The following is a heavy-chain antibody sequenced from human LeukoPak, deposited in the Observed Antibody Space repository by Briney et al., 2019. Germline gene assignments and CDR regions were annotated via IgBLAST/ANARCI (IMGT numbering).Heavy chain of an antibody. CDR2: MNSDRYSNTI. D-gene: IGHD4-17*01. J-gene: IGHJ4*02. V-gene: IGHV3-48*02. Sequence: PGGSLRLSCAASGFTVSGTYMSWVRQAPGKGLEWISYMNSDRYSNTIYYGDTVKGRFTISRDNAKNSLYLQRNSLRDEDTAVYYCARDRDYAFDYWGQGTLVTVSS. CDR1: GFTVSGTY. CDR3: ARDRDYAFDY.